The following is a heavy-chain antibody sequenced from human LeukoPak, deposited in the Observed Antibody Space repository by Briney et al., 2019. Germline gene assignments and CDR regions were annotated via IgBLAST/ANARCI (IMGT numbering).Heavy chain of an antibody. CDR1: GFTFSSYD. V-gene: IGHV3-13*01. J-gene: IGHJ4*02. D-gene: IGHD3/OR15-3a*01. CDR3: ARGTGYSSQMSFDY. Sequence: GGSLRLSCAASGFTFSSYDMHWVRQATGKGLEWVSAIGTAGDTYCPGSVKGRFTISRENAKNSLYLQMNSLRAGDTAVYYCARGTGYSSQMSFDYWGQGTLVTVSS. CDR2: IGTAGDT.